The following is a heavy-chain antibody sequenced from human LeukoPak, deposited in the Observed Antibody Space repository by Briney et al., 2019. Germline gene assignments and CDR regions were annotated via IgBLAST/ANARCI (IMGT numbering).Heavy chain of an antibody. Sequence: GGSLRLSCAASGFTFSSYAMSWVRQAPGKGLEWVSAISGSGGSTYYPGSVKGRFTISRENAKNSLYLQMNSLRAGDTAVYYCARSRGSDSSGYDAFDIWGQGTMVTVSS. D-gene: IGHD3-22*01. CDR1: GFTFSSYA. CDR2: ISGSGGST. V-gene: IGHV3-23*01. CDR3: ARSRGSDSSGYDAFDI. J-gene: IGHJ3*02.